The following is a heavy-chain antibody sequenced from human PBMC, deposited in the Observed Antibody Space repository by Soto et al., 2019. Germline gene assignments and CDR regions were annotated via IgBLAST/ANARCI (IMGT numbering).Heavy chain of an antibody. Sequence: PGGPLRPPAAASGSTFSVSAMHWVRQAPGKERGGVDRIRSKANSYATAYTASVNGRFTISRDDSKNTAYLQMNSLKTEDTAVYYCTRGVWQQLAAYYYYGMDVWGQGTTVTVSS. CDR3: TRGVWQQLAAYYYYGMDV. CDR1: GSTFSVSA. CDR2: IRSKANSYAT. D-gene: IGHD6-13*01. V-gene: IGHV3-73*01. J-gene: IGHJ6*02.